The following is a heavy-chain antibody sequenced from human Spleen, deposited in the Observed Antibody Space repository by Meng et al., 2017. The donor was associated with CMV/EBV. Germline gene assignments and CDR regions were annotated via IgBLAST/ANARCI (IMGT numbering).Heavy chain of an antibody. CDR3: ARGGGVPAVIGLPWFDP. D-gene: IGHD2-2*01. J-gene: IGHJ5*02. Sequence: TFSSYAISGVRQAPGQGLEWMGGIIPIFGTANYAQKFQGRVTITTDESTSTAYMELSSLRSEDTAVYYCARGGGVPAVIGLPWFDPWGQGTLVTVSS. V-gene: IGHV1-69*05. CDR2: IIPIFGTA. CDR1: TFSSYA.